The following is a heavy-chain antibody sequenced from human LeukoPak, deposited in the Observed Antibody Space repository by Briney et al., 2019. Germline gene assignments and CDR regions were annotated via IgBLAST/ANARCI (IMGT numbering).Heavy chain of an antibody. J-gene: IGHJ6*02. CDR1: GGTFSSYA. D-gene: IGHD4-11*01. CDR2: INPSGGST. V-gene: IGHV1-46*01. Sequence: AASVKVSCKASGGTFSSYAISWVRQAPGQGLEWMGIINPSGGSTSYAQKFQGRVTMTRDTSTSTVYMELSSLRSEDTAVYYCARDSSHSNLYGMDVWGQGTTVTVSS. CDR3: ARDSSHSNLYGMDV.